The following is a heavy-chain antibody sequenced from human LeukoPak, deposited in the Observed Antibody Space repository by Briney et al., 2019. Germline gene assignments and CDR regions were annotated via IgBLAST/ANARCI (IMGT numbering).Heavy chain of an antibody. CDR3: AREEFLHEIDSSGYFVY. CDR2: VYSSGVG. Sequence: PSETLSLTCTVSGGSIRSGSHYWAWIRQPAGQGLEWLGRVYSSGVGNYNPSLTSRVTMSVDTSKNQFSLKLTSLTAADTAVYYCAREEFLHEIDSSGYFVYWGQGTLVTVSS. J-gene: IGHJ4*02. V-gene: IGHV4-61*02. CDR1: GGSIRSGSHY. D-gene: IGHD3-22*01.